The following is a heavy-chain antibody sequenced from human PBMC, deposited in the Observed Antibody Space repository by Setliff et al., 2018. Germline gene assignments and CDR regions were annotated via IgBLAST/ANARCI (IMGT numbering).Heavy chain of an antibody. D-gene: IGHD2-15*01. CDR1: GFTFSTYA. Sequence: GSLRLSCAASGFTFSTYAMSWVRQAPGKGLEWVSVISGSGTTTYYADSVKGRFTISRDNSKNTVYLQMNSLRAEDTAIYYCAKMVGGSRSSGSCYFDYWGQGTLVTVSS. CDR3: AKMVGGSRSSGSCYFDY. V-gene: IGHV3-23*01. J-gene: IGHJ4*02. CDR2: ISGSGTTT.